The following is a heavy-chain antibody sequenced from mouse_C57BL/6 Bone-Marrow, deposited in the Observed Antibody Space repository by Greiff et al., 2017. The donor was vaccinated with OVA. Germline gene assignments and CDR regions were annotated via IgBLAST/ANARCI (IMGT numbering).Heavy chain of an antibody. V-gene: IGHV1-54*01. CDR3: ARRAGTRAMDY. CDR1: GYAFTNYL. D-gene: IGHD4-1*01. Sequence: QVQLQQSGAELVRPGTSVKVSCKASGYAFTNYLIEWVKQRPGQGLEWIGVINPGSGGTNYNEKLKGKATLTADKSSSTAYMQLSSLTSEDSAVYFCARRAGTRAMDYWGQGTSVTVSS. CDR2: INPGSGGT. J-gene: IGHJ4*01.